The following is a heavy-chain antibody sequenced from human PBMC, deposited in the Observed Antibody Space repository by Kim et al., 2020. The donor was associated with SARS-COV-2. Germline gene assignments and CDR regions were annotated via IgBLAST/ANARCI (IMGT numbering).Heavy chain of an antibody. V-gene: IGHV3-30*18. D-gene: IGHD2-21*02. CDR1: GFTFSSYG. J-gene: IGHJ4*02. CDR3: AKERSGIVVVTATFDY. CDR2: ISYDGSNK. Sequence: GSLRLSCAASGFTFSSYGMHWVRQAPGKGLEWVAVISYDGSNKYYADSVKGRFTISRDNSKNTLYLQMNSLRAEDTAVYYCAKERSGIVVVTATFDYWGQGTLVTVSS.